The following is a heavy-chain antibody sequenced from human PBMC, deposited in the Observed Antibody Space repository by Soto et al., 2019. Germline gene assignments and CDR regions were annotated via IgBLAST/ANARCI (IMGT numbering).Heavy chain of an antibody. CDR2: ISYDGSNK. Sequence: QVQLVESGGGVVQPGRSLRLSCAASGFTFSSYGMHWVRQAPGKGLEWVAVISYDGSNKYYADSVKGRFTISRDNSKNTLYLQMNSLRAEDTAVYYCGGLQLFDYWGQGTLVTVSS. J-gene: IGHJ4*02. CDR3: GGLQLFDY. V-gene: IGHV3-30*03. D-gene: IGHD4-4*01. CDR1: GFTFSSYG.